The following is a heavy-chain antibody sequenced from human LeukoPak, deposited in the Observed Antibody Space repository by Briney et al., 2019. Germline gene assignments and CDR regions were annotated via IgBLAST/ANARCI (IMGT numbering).Heavy chain of an antibody. D-gene: IGHD1-1*01. CDR2: TYYSGST. CDR3: ARDSGTANWFDP. CDR1: GGSISSYY. V-gene: IGHV4-59*01. Sequence: PSETLSLTCTVSGGSISSYYWSWIRQPPGKGLEWIGYTYYSGSTNYNPSLKSRVTISVDTSKNQFSLKLSSVTAADTAVYYCARDSGTANWFDPWGQGTLVTVSS. J-gene: IGHJ5*02.